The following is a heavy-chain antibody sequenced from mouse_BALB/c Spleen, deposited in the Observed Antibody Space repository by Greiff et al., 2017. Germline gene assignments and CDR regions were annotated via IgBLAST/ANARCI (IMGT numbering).Heavy chain of an antibody. CDR2: ISDGGSYT. V-gene: IGHV5-4*02. J-gene: IGHJ4*01. Sequence: EVKLVESGGGLVKPGGTLKLSCAASGFTFSDYYMYWVRQTPEKRLEWVATISDGGSYTYYPDSVKGRFTISSDNAKNNLYLQMSSLKSEDTAMYSCARDIGLRRGYYAMDYWGQGTSVTVSS. D-gene: IGHD2-2*01. CDR1: GFTFSDYY. CDR3: ARDIGLRRGYYAMDY.